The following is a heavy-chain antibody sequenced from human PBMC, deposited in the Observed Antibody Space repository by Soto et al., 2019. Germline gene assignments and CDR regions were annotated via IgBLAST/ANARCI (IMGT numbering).Heavy chain of an antibody. CDR3: ARDRGNPYYYYYGMDV. V-gene: IGHV1-2*04. Sequence: QVQLVQSGAEVKKPGASVKVSCKASGYTFTGYYMHWVRQAPGQGLEWMGWINPNSGGTNYAQKFQGWVTMTRDTSISTAYMELSRLRSDDTAVYYCARDRGNPYYYYYGMDVWGQGTTVTVSS. J-gene: IGHJ6*02. CDR2: INPNSGGT. D-gene: IGHD2-15*01. CDR1: GYTFTGYY.